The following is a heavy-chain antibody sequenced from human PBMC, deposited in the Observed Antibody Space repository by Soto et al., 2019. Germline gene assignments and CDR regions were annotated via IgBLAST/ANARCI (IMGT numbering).Heavy chain of an antibody. CDR3: ARRYGSAIDY. D-gene: IGHD1-26*01. CDR2: IYYSGST. Sequence: SETLSLTCTVSGGSISSYYWSWIRPPPGKGLEWIGYIYYSGSTNYNPSLKSRVTISVDTSKNQFSLKLSSVTAADTAVYYCARRYGSAIDYWGQGTLVTVSS. V-gene: IGHV4-59*08. J-gene: IGHJ4*02. CDR1: GGSISSYY.